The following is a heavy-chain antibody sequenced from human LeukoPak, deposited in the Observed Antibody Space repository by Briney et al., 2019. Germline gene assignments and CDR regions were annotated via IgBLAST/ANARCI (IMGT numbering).Heavy chain of an antibody. CDR2: ISWNSGSI. V-gene: IGHV3-9*03. CDR1: GFTFDDYA. D-gene: IGHD6-19*01. J-gene: IGHJ4*02. CDR3: AKAQYSSGWYYFDY. Sequence: GGSLRLSCAASGFTFDDYAMHWVRQAPGKGLEWVSGISWNSGSIGYADSVKGRFTISRDNAKNSLYLQMNSLRAEDMASYYCAKAQYSSGWYYFDYWGQGTLVTVSS.